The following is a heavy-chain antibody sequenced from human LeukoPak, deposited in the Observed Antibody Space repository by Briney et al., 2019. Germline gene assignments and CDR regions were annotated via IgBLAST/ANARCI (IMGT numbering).Heavy chain of an antibody. D-gene: IGHD2-2*01. CDR1: GGSISSGGYS. CDR2: IYHSGST. CDR3: VRDIVVVPAADHYYYYYMDV. J-gene: IGHJ6*03. V-gene: IGHV4-30-2*01. Sequence: SETLSLTCAVSGGSISSGGYSWSWIRQPPGKGLEWIGYIYHSGSTYYNPSLKSRVTISVDRSKNQFSLKLSSVTAADTAVYYCVRDIVVVPAADHYYYYYMDVWGKGTTVTVSS.